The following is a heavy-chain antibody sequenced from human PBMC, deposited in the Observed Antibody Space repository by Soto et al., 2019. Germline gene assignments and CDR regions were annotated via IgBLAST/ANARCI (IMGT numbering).Heavy chain of an antibody. Sequence: QVQLVESGGGVVQPGRSLRLSCAASGFTFSSYGMHWVRQAPGKGLEWVAVISYDGSNKYYADSVKGRFTISRDNSKNTVYLQMNSLRAEDTAVYYCAKDRVRWDQLAPAYGMDVWGQGTTVTVSS. CDR1: GFTFSSYG. V-gene: IGHV3-30*18. CDR3: AKDRVRWDQLAPAYGMDV. J-gene: IGHJ6*02. D-gene: IGHD2-2*01. CDR2: ISYDGSNK.